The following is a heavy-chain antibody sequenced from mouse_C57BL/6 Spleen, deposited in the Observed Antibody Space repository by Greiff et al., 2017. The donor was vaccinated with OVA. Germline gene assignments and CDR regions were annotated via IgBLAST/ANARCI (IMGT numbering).Heavy chain of an antibody. V-gene: IGHV1-64*01. CDR3: ARKDGNYGFDY. CDR1: GYTFTSYW. J-gene: IGHJ2*01. Sequence: QVQLQQPGAELVKPGASVKLSCKASGYTFTSYWMHWVKQRPGQGLEWIGMIHPNSGSTNYNEKFKSKATLTVDKSSSTAYMQLSSLTSEDSAVYYCARKDGNYGFDYWGQGTTLTVSS. CDR2: IHPNSGST. D-gene: IGHD2-1*01.